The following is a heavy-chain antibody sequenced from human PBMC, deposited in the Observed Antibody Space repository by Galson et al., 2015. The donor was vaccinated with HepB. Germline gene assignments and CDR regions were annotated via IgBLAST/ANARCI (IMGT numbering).Heavy chain of an antibody. CDR2: IYPGDSGT. J-gene: IGHJ3*02. CDR3: ARRKDSSGPYAYAFDI. CDR1: GSSFTSYW. V-gene: IGHV5-51*01. Sequence: QSGAEVTKPGESLKISCKGSGSSFTSYWIGWERQMPGKGLEWMGIIYPGDSGTRYSPSFQGQVTISADKSISTAYLQWSSLKASDTAMYYCARRKDSSGPYAYAFDIWGQGTMATVAS. D-gene: IGHD3-22*01.